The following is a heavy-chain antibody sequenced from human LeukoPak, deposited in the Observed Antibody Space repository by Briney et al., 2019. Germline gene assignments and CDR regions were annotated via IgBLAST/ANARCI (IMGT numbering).Heavy chain of an antibody. CDR2: INHSGST. CDR3: ARGRRSYYSMDV. J-gene: IGHJ6*02. D-gene: IGHD6-19*01. Sequence: SETLSLTCAVYGGSFSGYYWSWIRQPPGKGLEWIGEINHSGSTNYNPALKSPVTISVDTSKNQFSLKLSSVTAADTAVYYCARGRRSYYSMDVWGQGTTVPASS. CDR1: GGSFSGYY. V-gene: IGHV4-34*01.